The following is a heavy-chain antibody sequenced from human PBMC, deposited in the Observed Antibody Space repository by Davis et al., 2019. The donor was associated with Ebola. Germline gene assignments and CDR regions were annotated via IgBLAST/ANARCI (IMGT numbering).Heavy chain of an antibody. CDR1: GYSFGNYW. CDR3: ASLRRTITGMDDGFDI. Sequence: PGGSLRLSCQGSGYSFGNYWIGWVRQMPGKGLEWMGIIYPGDSDTRYSPSFRGQVTISADKSMKTAFLQWSSLKASDSGMYYCASLRRTITGMDDGFDIWGQGTLVTVSS. CDR2: IYPGDSDT. D-gene: IGHD2-8*02. J-gene: IGHJ3*02. V-gene: IGHV5-51*01.